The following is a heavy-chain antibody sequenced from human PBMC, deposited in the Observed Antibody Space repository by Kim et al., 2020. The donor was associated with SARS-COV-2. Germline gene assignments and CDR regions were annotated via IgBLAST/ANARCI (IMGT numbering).Heavy chain of an antibody. CDR1: GFTFSSCA. Sequence: GGSLRLSCAASGFTFSSCAIHWVRQAPGKGLEWVAVISYDGSNKNYADSVKGRFTISRDNSKNTLYLQMNSLRAEDTALYYCGRDPWSRLRGVTYSYYGMDVWGQGTTVTVSS. D-gene: IGHD3-10*01. CDR2: ISYDGSNK. V-gene: IGHV3-30-3*01. J-gene: IGHJ6*02. CDR3: GRDPWSRLRGVTYSYYGMDV.